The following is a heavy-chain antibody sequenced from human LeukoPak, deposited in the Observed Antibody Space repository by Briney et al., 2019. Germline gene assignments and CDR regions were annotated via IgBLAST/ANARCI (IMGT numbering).Heavy chain of an antibody. D-gene: IGHD3-22*01. CDR2: INPNSGGT. V-gene: IGHV1-2*02. CDR1: GYTFTGYY. Sequence: GASVKVSCKASGYTFTGYYMHWVRQAPGQGLEWMGWINPNSGGTNYAQKFQGRVTMTRDTSISTAYMELSRLRSDDTAVYYCARDLYYYVSSGYYGSPFDYWGQGTLVTVSS. J-gene: IGHJ4*02. CDR3: ARDLYYYVSSGYYGSPFDY.